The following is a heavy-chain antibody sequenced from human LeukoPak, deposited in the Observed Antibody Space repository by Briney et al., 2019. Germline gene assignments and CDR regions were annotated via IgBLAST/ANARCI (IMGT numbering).Heavy chain of an antibody. CDR1: GFTFSSYN. J-gene: IGHJ4*02. Sequence: GGSLRLSCAASGFTFSSYNMNWVRQAPGKGLEWVSSISTSSSYIYYADSVKGRFTISRDNAKNSLYLQMNSLRAEDTAVYYCASEADYYDSSGYYPLIDYWGQGTLVTVSS. V-gene: IGHV3-21*01. CDR3: ASEADYYDSSGYYPLIDY. CDR2: ISTSSSYI. D-gene: IGHD3-22*01.